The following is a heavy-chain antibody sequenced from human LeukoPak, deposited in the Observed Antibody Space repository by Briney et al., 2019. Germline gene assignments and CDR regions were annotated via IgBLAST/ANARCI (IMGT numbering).Heavy chain of an antibody. J-gene: IGHJ4*02. V-gene: IGHV4-30-4*08. D-gene: IGHD3-3*01. CDR3: ARQGDFWSGYFDY. Sequence: PSQTLSLTCNVSGDSISSGDYYWTWIRQPPGKGLECIAYIYYTGTTYYNPSLKSRVTISIDTSRNQFSLKLNSVTAADTAVYYCARQGDFWSGYFDYWGQGTLVTVSS. CDR1: GDSISSGDYY. CDR2: IYYTGTT.